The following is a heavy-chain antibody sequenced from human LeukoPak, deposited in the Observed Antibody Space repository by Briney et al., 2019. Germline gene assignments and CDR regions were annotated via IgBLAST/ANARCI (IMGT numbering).Heavy chain of an antibody. J-gene: IGHJ4*02. Sequence: PGGSLRLSCAASGFTFTSKWMHWVRQAPGKGLVWVSHINTDGSNTAYADFVRGRFTISRDNAKNTLYLQMNSLRAEDTAVYYCALITGKRDFGYWGQGTPATVSS. CDR1: GFTFTSKW. CDR3: ALITGKRDFGY. CDR2: INTDGSNT. V-gene: IGHV3-74*01. D-gene: IGHD1-1*01.